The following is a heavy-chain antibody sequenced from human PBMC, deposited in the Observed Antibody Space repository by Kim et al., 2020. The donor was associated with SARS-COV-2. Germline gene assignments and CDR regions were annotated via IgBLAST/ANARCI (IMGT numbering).Heavy chain of an antibody. Sequence: ASVKVSCRVSGYTLTELSMHWVRQAPGKGLEWMGGFDPEDGETIYAQKFQGRVTMTEDTSTDTAYMELSSLRSEDTAVYYCAVTSALIRVSWFDPWGQGTLVTVSS. CDR2: FDPEDGET. V-gene: IGHV1-24*01. D-gene: IGHD3-10*01. J-gene: IGHJ5*02. CDR3: AVTSALIRVSWFDP. CDR1: GYTLTELS.